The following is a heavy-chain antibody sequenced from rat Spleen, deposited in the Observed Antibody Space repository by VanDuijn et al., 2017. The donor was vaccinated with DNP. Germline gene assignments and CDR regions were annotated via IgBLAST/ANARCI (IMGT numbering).Heavy chain of an antibody. CDR1: GFTFSDYN. V-gene: IGHV5S10*01. D-gene: IGHD1-1*01. CDR2: ISTSGSRT. J-gene: IGHJ3*01. CDR3: ATHSGWFAY. Sequence: EVQLVESGGGLVQPGRSMKLSCAASGFTFSDYNMAWVRQAPKKGLEWVATISTSGSRTYYPDSVKGRFTMSRDNAKNTLYLQMNSLRSEDTATYYCATHSGWFAYWGQGTLVSVSS.